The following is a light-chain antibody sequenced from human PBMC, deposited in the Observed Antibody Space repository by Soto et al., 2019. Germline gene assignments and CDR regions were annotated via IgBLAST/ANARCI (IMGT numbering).Light chain of an antibody. CDR2: EVS. V-gene: IGLV2-8*01. J-gene: IGLJ2*01. Sequence: QSALTQPPSASGSPGQSVTISCTGTISDVGAYNYVSWYQRHPGKAPKLLIYEVSKRPSGVPDRFSGSKSANTASLTVSGLQAEDEADYFCGSYAGTKNFVVFGGGTQLTVL. CDR3: GSYAGTKNFVV. CDR1: ISDVGAYNY.